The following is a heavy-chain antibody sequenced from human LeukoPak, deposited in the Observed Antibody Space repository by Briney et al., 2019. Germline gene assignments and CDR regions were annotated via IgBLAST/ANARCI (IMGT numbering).Heavy chain of an antibody. CDR1: GYTFTGYY. Sequence: GASVKVSCKASGYTFTGYYMHWVRQAPGQGLEWMGWISAYNGNTKYAQKFQGRVTMTTDTSTTTANMELRSLRSDDTAVYYCARGDYYESSGVSHYYYMDVWGKGTTVTVSS. CDR2: ISAYNGNT. V-gene: IGHV1-18*04. D-gene: IGHD3-22*01. CDR3: ARGDYYESSGVSHYYYMDV. J-gene: IGHJ6*03.